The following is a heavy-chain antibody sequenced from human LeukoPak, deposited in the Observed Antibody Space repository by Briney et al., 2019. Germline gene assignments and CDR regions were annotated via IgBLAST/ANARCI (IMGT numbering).Heavy chain of an antibody. CDR1: GGAISDYY. V-gene: IGHV4-4*07. CDR3: ARGKGYYGSGSLDY. J-gene: IGHJ4*02. D-gene: IGHD3-10*01. Sequence: PSETLSLTCTVSGGAISDYYWSWIRQPAGKGLEWIGRIYTNGYTNYNPSLKSRVSMSVDTSKNQFSLKLSSVTAADTAVYYCARGKGYYGSGSLDYWGQGTLVTVSS. CDR2: IYTNGYT.